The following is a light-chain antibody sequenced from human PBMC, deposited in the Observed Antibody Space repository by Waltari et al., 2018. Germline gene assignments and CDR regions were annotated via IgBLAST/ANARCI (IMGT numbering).Light chain of an antibody. CDR3: AAWDDSLNVVV. CDR1: SSNIGSNT. Sequence: QSVLTQPPSASGTPGQRVTISCSGSSSNIGSNTVNWYQQLPGTAPKLLIYSNNQRPSGVPDRFSGSKSGTSASLAISGLQSEDEADYYCAAWDDSLNVVVFGG. V-gene: IGLV1-44*01. J-gene: IGLJ2*01. CDR2: SNN.